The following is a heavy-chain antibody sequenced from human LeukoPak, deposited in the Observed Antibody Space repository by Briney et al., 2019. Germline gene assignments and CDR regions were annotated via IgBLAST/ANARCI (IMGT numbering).Heavy chain of an antibody. J-gene: IGHJ4*02. D-gene: IGHD5-12*01. CDR1: GFTFSSYA. V-gene: IGHV3-23*01. Sequence: GGSLRLSCAASGFTFSSYAMSWVRRAPGKGLEWVSAISGSGGSTHYADSVKGRFTISRDNSKNILYLQMNSLRAEDTAVYYCAKDWMSTIINYFDYWGQGTLVTVSS. CDR2: ISGSGGST. CDR3: AKDWMSTIINYFDY.